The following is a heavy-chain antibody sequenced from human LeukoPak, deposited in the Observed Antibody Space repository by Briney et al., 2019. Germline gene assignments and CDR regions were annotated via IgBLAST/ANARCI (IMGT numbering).Heavy chain of an antibody. CDR3: ARARRPWEAPHDAFDI. CDR1: GYTFTSYG. D-gene: IGHD1-26*01. J-gene: IGHJ3*02. Sequence: GALVKVSCKASGYTFTSYGISWVRQAPGQGLEWMGWISAYNGNTNYAQKLQGRVTMTTDTSTSTAYMELRSLRSDDTAVYYCARARRPWEAPHDAFDIWGQGTMVTVSS. V-gene: IGHV1-18*01. CDR2: ISAYNGNT.